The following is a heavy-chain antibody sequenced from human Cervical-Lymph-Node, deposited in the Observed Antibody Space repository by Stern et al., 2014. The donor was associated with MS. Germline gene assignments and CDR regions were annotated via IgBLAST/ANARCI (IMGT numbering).Heavy chain of an antibody. CDR2: MNPYSGNT. J-gene: IGHJ4*02. CDR3: ARAVRNQLLSEY. CDR1: GYTFSSYD. Sequence: VQLVESGAEVKKPGASVKVSCKASGYTFSSYDITWVRQASGHGLEWMGWMNPYSGNTGYAQKFKGRVSMTSDPSISTVYMELTSLTSDDPAVYFCARAVRNQLLSEYWGQGTLVTVSS. V-gene: IGHV1-8*01. D-gene: IGHD2-2*01.